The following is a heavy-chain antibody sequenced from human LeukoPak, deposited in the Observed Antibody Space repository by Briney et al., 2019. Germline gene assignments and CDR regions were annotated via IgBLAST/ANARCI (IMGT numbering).Heavy chain of an antibody. CDR3: ARDPQVGYSSSDWFDP. CDR1: GYTFTGYY. J-gene: IGHJ5*02. Sequence: ASVKVSCKASGYTFTGYYMHWVRQAPGQGLEWMGWINPNSGGTNYAQKFQGRVTMTRDTSISTAYMELSRLRSDDTAVYYCARDPQVGYSSSDWFDPWGQGTLVTVSS. CDR2: INPNSGGT. D-gene: IGHD6-13*01. V-gene: IGHV1-2*02.